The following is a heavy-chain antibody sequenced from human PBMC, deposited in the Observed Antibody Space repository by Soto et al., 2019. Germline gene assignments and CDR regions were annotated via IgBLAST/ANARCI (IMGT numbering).Heavy chain of an antibody. CDR1: GGSISSSNW. J-gene: IGHJ5*02. D-gene: IGHD3-3*01. Sequence: SETLSLTCAVSGGSISSSNWWSWVRQPPGKGLEWIGEIYHSGSTNYNPSLKSRVTISVDKSKSQFSLKLSSVTAADTAVYYCARRSNFWSGYFHINWFDPWGQGTLVTVSS. CDR3: ARRSNFWSGYFHINWFDP. V-gene: IGHV4-4*02. CDR2: IYHSGST.